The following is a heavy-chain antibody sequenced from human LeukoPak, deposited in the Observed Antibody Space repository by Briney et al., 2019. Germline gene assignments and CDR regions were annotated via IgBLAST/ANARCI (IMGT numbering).Heavy chain of an antibody. CDR3: ARVKIWFGELYPDAFDI. D-gene: IGHD3-10*01. V-gene: IGHV3-21*01. CDR2: ISSSSSYI. Sequence: GGSLRLSCAASGFTFCSYSMNWVRQAPGKGLEWVSSISSSSSYIYYADSVKGRFTISRDNAKNSLYLQMNSLRAEDTAVYYCARVKIWFGELYPDAFDIWGQGTMVTVSS. J-gene: IGHJ3*02. CDR1: GFTFCSYS.